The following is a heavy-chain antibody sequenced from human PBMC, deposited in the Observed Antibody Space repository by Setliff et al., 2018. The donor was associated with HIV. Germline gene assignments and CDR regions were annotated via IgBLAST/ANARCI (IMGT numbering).Heavy chain of an antibody. J-gene: IGHJ6*02. CDR3: ARPTNIDTIDYGSQSFYMYYYGMDV. D-gene: IGHD4-17*01. V-gene: IGHV3-21*01. Sequence: GGSLRLSCAASGFNFSTHTMNWIRQAPGKGLEWVSSISSSGTYIYYADSMKGRFTISRDNAKNSLYLQMNSLRAEDTAGYFCARPTNIDTIDYGSQSFYMYYYGMDVWGQGTTVTVSS. CDR1: GFNFSTHT. CDR2: ISSSGTYI.